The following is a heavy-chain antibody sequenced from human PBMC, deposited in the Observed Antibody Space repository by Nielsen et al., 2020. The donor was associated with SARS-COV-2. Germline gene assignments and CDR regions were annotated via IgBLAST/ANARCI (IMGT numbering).Heavy chain of an antibody. V-gene: IGHV3-53*01. J-gene: IGHJ6*03. D-gene: IGHD2-21*01. Sequence: GESLKISCAASGFSVSSKYMTWVRQAPGKGLEWVSVIYSSGTTYYADSVKGRFTISRDNSKNTLSLQMNSLRADDTAVYYCARGRRPIVRLDYYYCLDVWAKGTTVTVSS. CDR2: IYSSGTT. CDR1: GFSVSSKY. CDR3: ARGRRPIVRLDYYYCLDV.